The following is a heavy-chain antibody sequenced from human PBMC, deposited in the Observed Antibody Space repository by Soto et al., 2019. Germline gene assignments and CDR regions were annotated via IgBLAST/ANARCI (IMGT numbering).Heavy chain of an antibody. D-gene: IGHD5-18*01. J-gene: IGHJ4*02. Sequence: ASVKVSCKASGYTFTSYGISWVRQAPGQGLEWMGWISAYNGNTNYAQQLQGRVTMTTDTSTSTAYMELRSLRSDDTAVYYCARAPRALWIQLWPNLDYWGQGTLVTVSS. CDR3: ARAPRALWIQLWPNLDY. CDR1: GYTFTSYG. CDR2: ISAYNGNT. V-gene: IGHV1-18*04.